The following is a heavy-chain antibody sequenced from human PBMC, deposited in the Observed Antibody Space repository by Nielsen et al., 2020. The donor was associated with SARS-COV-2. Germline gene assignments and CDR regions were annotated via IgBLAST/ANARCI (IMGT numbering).Heavy chain of an antibody. V-gene: IGHV3-30*03. CDR2: ISYDGSNK. D-gene: IGHD1-26*01. J-gene: IGHJ4*02. Sequence: GESLKISCAASGFTFSSYSMNWVRQAPGKGLEWVAVISYDGSNKYYADSVKGRFTISRDNSKNTLYLQMNSLRAEDTAVYYCARVELRWELLRGFDYWGQGTLVTVSS. CDR3: ARVELRWELLRGFDY. CDR1: GFTFSSYS.